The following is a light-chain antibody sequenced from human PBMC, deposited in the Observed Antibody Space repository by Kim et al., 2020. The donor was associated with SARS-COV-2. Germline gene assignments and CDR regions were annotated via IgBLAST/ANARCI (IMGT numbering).Light chain of an antibody. V-gene: IGLV3-1*01. CDR1: NLGGRY. CDR3: QAWDNNAAI. CDR2: QDI. J-gene: IGLJ2*01. Sequence: VSPGQTATIPCSGDNLGGRYVSWYQQRPGQTPVLVMYQDIERPSGIPDRFSGSNSGNTATLTISGTEAMDEADYYCQAWDNNAAIFGGGTQLTVL.